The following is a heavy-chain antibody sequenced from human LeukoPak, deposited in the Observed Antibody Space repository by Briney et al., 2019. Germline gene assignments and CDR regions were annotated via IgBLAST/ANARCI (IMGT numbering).Heavy chain of an antibody. D-gene: IGHD6-19*01. Sequence: GRSLRLSCAASGFTFDDYAMHWVRQAPGKGLEWVSGISWNSGSIGYADSVKGRFTISRDNAKNSLYLQMNSLRAEDMALYYCAKDSSAVAGNFDYWGQGTLVTVSS. V-gene: IGHV3-9*03. CDR2: ISWNSGSI. CDR1: GFTFDDYA. CDR3: AKDSSAVAGNFDY. J-gene: IGHJ4*02.